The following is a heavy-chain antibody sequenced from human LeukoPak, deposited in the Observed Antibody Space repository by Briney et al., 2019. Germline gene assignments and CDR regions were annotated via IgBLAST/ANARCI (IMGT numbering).Heavy chain of an antibody. CDR2: ISGSGGNT. Sequence: GGSLRLSCAASGFTFSSYAMSWVRQAPGKGLEWVSAISGSGGNTYYADSVKGRFTISRDNSKNTLYLQMNSLRAEDTAVYYCAKGDILTGGYFDYWGPGTLVTVSS. D-gene: IGHD3-9*01. V-gene: IGHV3-23*01. J-gene: IGHJ4*02. CDR1: GFTFSSYA. CDR3: AKGDILTGGYFDY.